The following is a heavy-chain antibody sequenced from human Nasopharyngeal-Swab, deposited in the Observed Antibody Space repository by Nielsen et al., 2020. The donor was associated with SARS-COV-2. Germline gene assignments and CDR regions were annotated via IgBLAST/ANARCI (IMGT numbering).Heavy chain of an antibody. CDR1: GFTFSDYY. V-gene: IGHV3-11*04. J-gene: IGHJ6*02. Sequence: GGSLRLSCAASGFTFSDYYMGWIRQAPGKGLEWVSYISSSGSTIYYADSVKGRFTISRDNAENSLYLQMNSLRAEDTAVYYCASTYNYYGDYYYGMDVWGQGTTVTVSS. D-gene: IGHD1-20*01. CDR2: ISSSGSTI. CDR3: ASTYNYYGDYYYGMDV.